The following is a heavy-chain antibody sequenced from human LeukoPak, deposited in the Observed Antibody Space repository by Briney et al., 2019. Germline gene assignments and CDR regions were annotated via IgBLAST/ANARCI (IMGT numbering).Heavy chain of an antibody. J-gene: IGHJ6*04. CDR2: FSGSGGST. V-gene: IGHV3-23*01. Sequence: PGGSLRLSCAASGSTPSGYAMSWVRQSPGKGLEWFSAFSGSGGSTYYADSAKGRSTISSHNSKNTLYLQMNSLRAEDTAVYYCARKAGIPLWLMDVWGKGTTVTVSS. CDR3: ARKAGIPLWLMDV. D-gene: IGHD5-18*01. CDR1: GSTPSGYA.